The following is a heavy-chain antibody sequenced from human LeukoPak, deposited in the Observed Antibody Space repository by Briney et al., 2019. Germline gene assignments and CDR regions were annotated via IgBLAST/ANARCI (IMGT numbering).Heavy chain of an antibody. CDR2: MNPNSGNT. V-gene: IGHV1-8*01. J-gene: IGHJ6*02. CDR1: GYTFTSYD. Sequence: ASVKVSCKASGYTFTSYDINWVRQATGQGLEWMGWMNPNSGNTGYAQKFQGRVTMTRNTSISTAYMELSSLRSEDTAVYYCARGGDRSSVLRFLEWTHTYGMDVWGQGTTVTVSS. CDR3: ARGGDRSSVLRFLEWTHTYGMDV. D-gene: IGHD3-3*01.